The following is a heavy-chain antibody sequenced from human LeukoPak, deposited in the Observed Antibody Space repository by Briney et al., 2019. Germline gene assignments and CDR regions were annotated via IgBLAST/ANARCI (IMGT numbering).Heavy chain of an antibody. CDR1: GGSFSSYY. CDR3: ARDIGDSGYDYMFDS. Sequence: KPSETLSLTCTVSGGSFSSYYWGWLRQPAGKRLEWIGRIYTSGSTTYNPSLKGRVTMSLDTSKNQFSLQLRSVTAADTAVYYCARDIGDSGYDYMFDSWGQGSLVTVSS. J-gene: IGHJ4*02. V-gene: IGHV4-4*07. D-gene: IGHD5-12*01. CDR2: IYTSGST.